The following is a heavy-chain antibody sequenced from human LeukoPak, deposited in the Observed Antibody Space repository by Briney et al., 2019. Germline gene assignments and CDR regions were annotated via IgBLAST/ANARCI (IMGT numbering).Heavy chain of an antibody. CDR3: ASVGGCSGGSCYSPFDY. D-gene: IGHD2-15*01. CDR1: GYTFTSYY. J-gene: IGHJ4*02. V-gene: IGHV1-46*01. Sequence: ASVKVSCKASGYTFTSYYMHWVRQAPGQGLEWMGIINPSGGSTSYAQKFQGRVTMTRDTSTSTVYMELSSLRSEDTAVYYCASVGGCSGGSCYSPFDYWGQGTLVTVSS. CDR2: INPSGGST.